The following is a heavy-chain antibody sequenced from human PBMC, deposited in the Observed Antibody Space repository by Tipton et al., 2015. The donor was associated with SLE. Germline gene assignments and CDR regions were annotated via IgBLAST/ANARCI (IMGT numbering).Heavy chain of an antibody. V-gene: IGHV3-33*01. J-gene: IGHJ3*02. D-gene: IGHD4-17*01. CDR1: GFTFSSYG. Sequence: SLRLSCAASGFTFSSYGMHWVRQAPGKGLEWVAVIWYDGSNKYYADSVKGRFTISRDSSKNTLYLQMNSLRAEDTAVYYCARDTRGQHAYGAFDIWGQGTMVTVSS. CDR2: IWYDGSNK. CDR3: ARDTRGQHAYGAFDI.